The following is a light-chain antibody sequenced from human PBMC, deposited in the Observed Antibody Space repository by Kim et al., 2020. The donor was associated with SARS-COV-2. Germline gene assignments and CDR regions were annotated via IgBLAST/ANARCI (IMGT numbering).Light chain of an antibody. CDR3: ATWDDSLNGWV. J-gene: IGLJ3*02. CDR1: HSNIGSNT. CDR2: SDD. Sequence: GQRVTISCSGGHSNIGSNTVNWYQHLPQTAPKLRIFSDDERPSGVPDRFSGSRSGTSASLAVSGLQLADEADYYCATWDDSLNGWVFGGGTQLTVL. V-gene: IGLV1-44*01.